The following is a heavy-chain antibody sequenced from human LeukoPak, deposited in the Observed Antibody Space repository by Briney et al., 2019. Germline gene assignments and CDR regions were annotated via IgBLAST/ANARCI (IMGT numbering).Heavy chain of an antibody. CDR1: GYTFSGHY. CDR3: ARGGNFDY. Sequence: ASVRASRKASGYTFSGHYMHWVRQAPGQGLEWMGWINPGTGGTNSAQKFQGRVTMTRDTSISTAYMELTRLTSDDTAVYYCARGGNFDYWGGGSPGAVSS. V-gene: IGHV1-2*02. CDR2: INPGTGGT. J-gene: IGHJ4*01.